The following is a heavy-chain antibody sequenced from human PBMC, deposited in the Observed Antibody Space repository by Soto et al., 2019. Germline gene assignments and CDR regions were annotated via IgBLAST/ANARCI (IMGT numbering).Heavy chain of an antibody. J-gene: IGHJ4*02. Sequence: EVQLLESGGGLVQPGGSLRLSCAASGFTFSSYSMSWVRQAPGKGLEWVSGFSTSGDGGTTYYADSVKGRFTISRDNSKNTLYLQMSSLRADDSAVYYCARGSKDSYPGSRVFDLWGRGTLVTVSS. CDR3: ARGSKDSYPGSRVFDL. CDR2: TSGDGGTT. V-gene: IGHV3-23*01. D-gene: IGHD3-10*01. CDR1: GFTFSSYS.